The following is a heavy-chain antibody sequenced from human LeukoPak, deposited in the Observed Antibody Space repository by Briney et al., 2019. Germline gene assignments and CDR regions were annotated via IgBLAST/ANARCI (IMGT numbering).Heavy chain of an antibody. CDR2: IGVTGSPT. D-gene: IGHD3-10*01. CDR3: ARNAWKSSDSGRGRMDV. Sequence: GGSLRLSCAASGFSLSHYSVTWVRQASGKGLEWVSYIGVTGSPTYYADSVKARFTISRDDAKESLYLQMNSLRAEDTAVYYCARNAWKSSDSGRGRMDVWGQGTSATVSS. V-gene: IGHV3-48*01. CDR1: GFSLSHYS. J-gene: IGHJ6*02.